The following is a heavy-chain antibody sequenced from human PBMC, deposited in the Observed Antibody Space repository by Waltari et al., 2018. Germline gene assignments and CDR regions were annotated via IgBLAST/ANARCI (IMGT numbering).Heavy chain of an antibody. CDR2: ISSSGDTI. CDR1: GFRFGDYY. J-gene: IGHJ4*02. V-gene: IGHV3-11*01. CDR3: TTGPKVVLYNY. D-gene: IGHD2-15*01. Sequence: QVQLVESGGALVKPGGSLRLSCTDSGFRFGDYYMNWIRQTPRKGLEWVSYISSSGDTIYYAASVKGRFTVSRDNAINSLFLQMNSLGVEDTAIYYCTTGPKVVLYNYWGQGTLVTVSS.